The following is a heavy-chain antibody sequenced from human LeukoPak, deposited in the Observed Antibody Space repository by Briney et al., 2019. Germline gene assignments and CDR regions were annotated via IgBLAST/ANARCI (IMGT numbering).Heavy chain of an antibody. CDR2: IWNDGNDK. D-gene: IGHD3-10*01. Sequence: GGSLRLSCAASGFTFSNYGMHWVRQAPGKGLERVAGIWNDGNDKYYADSVKGRFIISRDNSKNTLYLQMNSLRAEDTAVYYCARDNSGSYSFVDYWGQGTLVTVSS. V-gene: IGHV3-33*08. J-gene: IGHJ4*02. CDR3: ARDNSGSYSFVDY. CDR1: GFTFSNYG.